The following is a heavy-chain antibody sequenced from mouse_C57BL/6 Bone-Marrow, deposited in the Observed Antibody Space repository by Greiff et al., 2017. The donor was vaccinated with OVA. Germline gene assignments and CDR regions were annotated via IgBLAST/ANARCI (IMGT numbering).Heavy chain of an antibody. D-gene: IGHD1-1*01. V-gene: IGHV1-64*01. Sequence: VQLQQPGAELVKPGASVKLSCKASGYTFTSYWMPWVKQRPGQGLEWIGMIHPNSGSTNYNEKFKSKATLTVDKSSSTAYMQLSSLTSEDSAVYYCARRNYYGIAYWGQGTLVTVSA. CDR1: GYTFTSYW. CDR2: IHPNSGST. J-gene: IGHJ3*01. CDR3: ARRNYYGIAY.